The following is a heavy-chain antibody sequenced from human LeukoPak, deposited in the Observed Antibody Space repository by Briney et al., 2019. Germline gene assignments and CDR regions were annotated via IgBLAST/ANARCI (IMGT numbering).Heavy chain of an antibody. CDR1: GFTFSSYW. V-gene: IGHV3-21*04. J-gene: IGHJ4*02. CDR2: ISSSSSYI. CDR3: AKEEQFPGIAAAGTAY. Sequence: GGSLRLSCAASGFTFSSYWMSWVRQAPGKGLEWVSSISSSSSYIYYADSVKGRFTISRDNAKNSLYLQMNSLRAEDTAVYYCAKEEQFPGIAAAGTAYWGQGTLVTVSS. D-gene: IGHD6-13*01.